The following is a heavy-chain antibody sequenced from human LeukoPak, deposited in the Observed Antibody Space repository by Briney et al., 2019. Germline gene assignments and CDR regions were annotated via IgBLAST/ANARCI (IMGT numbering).Heavy chain of an antibody. D-gene: IGHD1-26*01. J-gene: IGHJ4*02. CDR3: ARMGPTYFDS. V-gene: IGHV3-48*04. Sequence: GGSLRLSCAGSGYIFSNYALTWVRQAPEKGLEWVSYISARSITIYYADSVKGRFTISRDNAKNSLYLQMNSLRAEDTAVYYCARMGPTYFDSWGQGTLVTVSS. CDR2: ISARSITI. CDR1: GYIFSNYA.